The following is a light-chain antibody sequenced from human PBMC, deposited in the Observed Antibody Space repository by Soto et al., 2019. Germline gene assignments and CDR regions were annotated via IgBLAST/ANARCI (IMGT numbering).Light chain of an antibody. CDR1: PSLLHSNGYNY. CDR2: LGS. V-gene: IGKV2-28*01. Sequence: DIVMTQWALCLPVTPGQPASISCRPSPSLLHSNGYNYLDWYLQKPGQSPQLLIYLGSNRASGVPDRFSGSGSGTDFTLKISRVEAEDVGVYYCMQALQTRTFGQGTKVDIK. CDR3: MQALQTRT. J-gene: IGKJ1*01.